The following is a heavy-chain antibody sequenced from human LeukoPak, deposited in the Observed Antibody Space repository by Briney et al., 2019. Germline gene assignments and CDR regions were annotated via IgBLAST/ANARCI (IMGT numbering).Heavy chain of an antibody. CDR2: ISSSGSTI. D-gene: IGHD5-12*01. J-gene: IGHJ4*02. Sequence: GGSLRLSCAASGFTFSSYEMNWVRRAPGKGLEWVSYISSSGSTIYYADSVKGRFTISRDNAKNSLYLQMNSLRVEDTAVYYCARDGYSSYDYWGQGTLVTVSS. CDR3: ARDGYSSYDY. CDR1: GFTFSSYE. V-gene: IGHV3-48*03.